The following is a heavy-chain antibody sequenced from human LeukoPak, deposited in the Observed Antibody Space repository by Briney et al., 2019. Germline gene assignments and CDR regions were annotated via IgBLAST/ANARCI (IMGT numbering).Heavy chain of an antibody. D-gene: IGHD2-2*01. Sequence: PGGSLRLSCAASGFTFSSYWMHWVRQASGKGLVWVSRINTDGSSTSYADSVKGRFTISRDNAKNTLYLQMNSLRAEDTAVYYCARGELGYCSSTSCYSFDYWGQGTLVTVSS. CDR1: GFTFSSYW. CDR2: INTDGSST. J-gene: IGHJ4*02. CDR3: ARGELGYCSSTSCYSFDY. V-gene: IGHV3-74*01.